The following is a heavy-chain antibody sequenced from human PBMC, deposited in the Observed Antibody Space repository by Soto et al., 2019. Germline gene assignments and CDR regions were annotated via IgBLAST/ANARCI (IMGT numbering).Heavy chain of an antibody. CDR2: ISAYNGNT. V-gene: IGHV1-18*04. Sequence: QVQLVQSGAQGKKPGASVRVSCTASVYTFTSDVVSWVRQARRQGLECMGRISAYNGNTKYAQKLQGRLTMTTDTTTSTAYMELRSLRSIGTAMYYCARVPALHVDTEQKFESWGKGTLVTVSS. D-gene: IGHD5-18*01. CDR1: VYTFTSDV. CDR3: ARVPALHVDTEQKFES. J-gene: IGHJ4*02.